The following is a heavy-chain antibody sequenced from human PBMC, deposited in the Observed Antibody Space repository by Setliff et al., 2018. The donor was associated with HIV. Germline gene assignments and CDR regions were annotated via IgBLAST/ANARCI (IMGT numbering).Heavy chain of an antibody. CDR1: ENSFTTYW. CDR2: IYPDDSDT. Sequence: GESLKISCKGSENSFTTYWIDWVRQMPGKGLEWMGIIYPDDSDTRYSPSFQGQVTMSVDKSVNTAYLQWSSLKASDTAMYFCARHLRETYYYGSGSPGVAFDIWGQGTMVTVSS. CDR3: ARHLRETYYYGSGSPGVAFDI. J-gene: IGHJ3*02. D-gene: IGHD3-10*01. V-gene: IGHV5-51*01.